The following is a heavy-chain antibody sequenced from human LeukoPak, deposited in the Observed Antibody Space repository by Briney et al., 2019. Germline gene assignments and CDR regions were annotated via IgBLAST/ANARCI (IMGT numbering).Heavy chain of an antibody. D-gene: IGHD3-10*01. CDR2: IYHSGST. CDR1: GGSISSSNW. CDR3: ARGKKLVRGVIISYYFDY. Sequence: NPSGTLSLTCAVSGGSISSSNWWSWLRQPPGKGLEWIGEIYHSGSTNYNPSLKSRVTISVDKSKNQFSLKLSSVTAADTAVYYCARGKKLVRGVIISYYFDYWGQGTLVTVSS. V-gene: IGHV4-4*02. J-gene: IGHJ4*02.